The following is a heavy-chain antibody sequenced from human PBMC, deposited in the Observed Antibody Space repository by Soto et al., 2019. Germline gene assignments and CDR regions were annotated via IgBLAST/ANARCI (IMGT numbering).Heavy chain of an antibody. CDR1: GFTFSSYA. V-gene: IGHV3-23*01. D-gene: IGHD2-21*02. CDR2: ISGSGGST. Sequence: EVQLLESGGGLLQPGGSLRLSCAASGFTFSSYAMSWGRQAPGKGLEWVSAISGSGGSTYYADSVKGRFTISRDNSKNTLYLQMNSLRAEDTAVYYCAKDAGTYCGGDCYSGSWFDPWGQGTLVTVSS. CDR3: AKDAGTYCGGDCYSGSWFDP. J-gene: IGHJ5*02.